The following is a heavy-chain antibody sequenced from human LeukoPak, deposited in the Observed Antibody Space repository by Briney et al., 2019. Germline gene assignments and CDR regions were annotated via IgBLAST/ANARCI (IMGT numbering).Heavy chain of an antibody. J-gene: IGHJ4*02. CDR3: ARDTWEGIVVVNGFDY. CDR2: ISAYNGNT. D-gene: IGHD3-22*01. Sequence: GASVKVSCKASGYTFTSYGISCVRQAPGQGLEWMGWISAYNGNTNYAQKLQGRVTMTTDTSTSTAYMELRSLRSDDTAVYYCARDTWEGIVVVNGFDYWGQGTLVTVSS. V-gene: IGHV1-18*01. CDR1: GYTFTSYG.